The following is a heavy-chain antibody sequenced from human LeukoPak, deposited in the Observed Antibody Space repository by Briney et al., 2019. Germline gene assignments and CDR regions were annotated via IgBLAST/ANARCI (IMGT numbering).Heavy chain of an antibody. D-gene: IGHD3-9*01. Sequence: GASLRLSCAASGFIFSNYAMSWVRQAPGKGLEWVSAIVGRGSSTYYADSVKGRFTISRDNSNNTLYLQLNRLRAEDTAVYYCAKWGDYDILTGYYDSDYWGQGTLVTVSS. CDR2: IVGRGSST. J-gene: IGHJ4*02. CDR1: GFIFSNYA. CDR3: AKWGDYDILTGYYDSDY. V-gene: IGHV3-23*01.